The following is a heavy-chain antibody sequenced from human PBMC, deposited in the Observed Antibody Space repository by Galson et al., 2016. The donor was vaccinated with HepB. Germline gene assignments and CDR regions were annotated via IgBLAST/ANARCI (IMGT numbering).Heavy chain of an antibody. CDR3: ARGRGGATQRYFDY. CDR2: IYSGGET. Sequence: SLRLSCAASGFSVSRNYLTWVRQAPGKGLEWVSLIYSGGETYYADSVKGRFTISRDESKNTMFLQMNSLRVEDTAVYFCARGRGGATQRYFDYWGRGTLVTVSS. CDR1: GFSVSRNY. D-gene: IGHD1-26*01. V-gene: IGHV3-66*02. J-gene: IGHJ4*02.